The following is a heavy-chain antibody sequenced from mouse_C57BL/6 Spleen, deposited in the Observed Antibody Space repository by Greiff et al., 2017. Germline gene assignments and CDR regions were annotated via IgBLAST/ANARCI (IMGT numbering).Heavy chain of an antibody. V-gene: IGHV1-15*01. CDR2: IDPETGGT. CDR1: GYTFTDYE. Sequence: VQLQQSGAELVRPGASVTLSCKASGYTFTDYEMHWVKQTPVHGLEWIGAIDPETGGTAYNQKFKGKAILTADKSSSTAYMELRSLTSEDSAVYYCTRGIYDGYYFDYWGQGTTLTVSS. D-gene: IGHD2-3*01. J-gene: IGHJ2*01. CDR3: TRGIYDGYYFDY.